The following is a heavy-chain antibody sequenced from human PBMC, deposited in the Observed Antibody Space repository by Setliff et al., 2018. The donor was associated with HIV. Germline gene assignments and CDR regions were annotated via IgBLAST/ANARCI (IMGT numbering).Heavy chain of an antibody. Sequence: GASVKVSCKASGGTFSSYAISWVRQAPGQGLEWMGGIIPIFGTANYAQKFQGRVTITADESTSTAYMELSSLRSEDTAVYYCARGKWIQLWSYDAFDIWGQGTMVTVSS. V-gene: IGHV1-69*13. D-gene: IGHD5-18*01. CDR2: IIPIFGTA. J-gene: IGHJ3*02. CDR1: GGTFSSYA. CDR3: ARGKWIQLWSYDAFDI.